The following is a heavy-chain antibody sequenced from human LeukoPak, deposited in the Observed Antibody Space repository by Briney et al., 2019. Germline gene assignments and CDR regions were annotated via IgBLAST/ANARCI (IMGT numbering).Heavy chain of an antibody. CDR3: ARGVSGDI. D-gene: IGHD7-27*01. J-gene: IGHJ3*02. CDR1: GGPFSGYY. Sequence: SETLSLTCAVYGGPFSGYYWSWIRQPPGKGLEWIGEINHSGSTNYNPSLKSRVTISVDTSKNQFSLKLSSVTAADTAVYYCARGVSGDIWGQGTMVTVSS. V-gene: IGHV4-34*01. CDR2: INHSGST.